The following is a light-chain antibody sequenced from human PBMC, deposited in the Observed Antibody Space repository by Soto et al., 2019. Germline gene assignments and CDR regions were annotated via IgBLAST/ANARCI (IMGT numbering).Light chain of an antibody. CDR1: QSVSSN. Sequence: EIVMTQSPATLSVSPGERATLSCRASQSVSSNLAWYQQKPGQAPRLLIYGASTRATGIPARFSGSGSGTEFTLTISSLQSEDFAVYYCQQYNNWPRGTLGQGTKEEIK. V-gene: IGKV3-15*01. CDR2: GAS. CDR3: QQYNNWPRGT. J-gene: IGKJ1*01.